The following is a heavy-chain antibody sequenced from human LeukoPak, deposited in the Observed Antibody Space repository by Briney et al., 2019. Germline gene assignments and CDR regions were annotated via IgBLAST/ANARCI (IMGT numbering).Heavy chain of an antibody. J-gene: IGHJ6*02. CDR3: AKDSSGSGFAGGGYYYYYGMDV. CDR1: GFTFDDYA. V-gene: IGHV3-9*01. CDR2: ISWNSGSI. D-gene: IGHD3-10*01. Sequence: GGSLRLSCAASGFTFDDYAMHWVRQAPGKGLEWVSGISWNSGSIGYADSVKGRFTISRDNAKNSLCLQMNSLRAEDTALYYCAKDSSGSGFAGGGYYYYYGMDVWGQGTTVTVSS.